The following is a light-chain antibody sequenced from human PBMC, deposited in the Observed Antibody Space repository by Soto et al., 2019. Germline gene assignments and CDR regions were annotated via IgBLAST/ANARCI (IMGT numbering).Light chain of an antibody. V-gene: IGKV1-5*01. CDR3: QQYNRYSYT. Sequence: DIQMTQSPSTLSASVGDRVTITCRASQSISTYLAWYQQKPGKAPKLLIYHASNLESGVPSRFSGSGSGTEFTLTISSRQPDDFATYYCQQYNRYSYTFGQGTKLEIK. CDR2: HAS. CDR1: QSISTY. J-gene: IGKJ2*01.